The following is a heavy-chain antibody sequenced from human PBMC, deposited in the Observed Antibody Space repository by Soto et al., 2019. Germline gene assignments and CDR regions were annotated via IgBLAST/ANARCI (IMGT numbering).Heavy chain of an antibody. D-gene: IGHD1-26*01. CDR3: ARAQPPVGASYYFDF. Sequence: SQTPSLTCVISADRVSSTSAAWDWIRRAPSGGLEWLGRTYYRSKWYYAYEVTVESRITINPDTSKNQFSLQLNSVTPDDTAIYYCARAQPPVGASYYFDFWGQG. CDR1: ADRVSSTSAA. V-gene: IGHV6-1*01. CDR2: TYYRSKWYY. J-gene: IGHJ4*02.